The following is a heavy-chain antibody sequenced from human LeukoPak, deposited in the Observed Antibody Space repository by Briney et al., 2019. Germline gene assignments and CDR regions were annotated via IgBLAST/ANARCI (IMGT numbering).Heavy chain of an antibody. CDR3: TRDGRRGTFGDAFDL. Sequence: SETLSLTCTVSGASISSSNYYWDWIRQAPGKGLEWFGSIYYSGSIYYNSSLESRVTISVETSKNQFSLKLTSVTAADTAVYYCTRDGRRGTFGDAFDLWGQGTIITVSS. CDR1: GASISSSNYY. V-gene: IGHV4-39*02. J-gene: IGHJ3*01. CDR2: IYYSGSI. D-gene: IGHD1-26*01.